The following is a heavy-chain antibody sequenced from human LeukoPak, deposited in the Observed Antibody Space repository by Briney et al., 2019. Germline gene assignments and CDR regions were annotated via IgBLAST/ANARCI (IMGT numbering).Heavy chain of an antibody. V-gene: IGHV3-11*01. D-gene: IGHD2-2*01. J-gene: IGHJ4*02. Sequence: PGGSLRLSCAASGFTFSDYYMSRIRQAPGKGLEWVSYISGSGSTIYYADSVKGRFTISRDNAKNSLYLQMNSLRAEDTAVYYCAKGLVPAAIRVVDYWGQGTLVTVSS. CDR3: AKGLVPAAIRVVDY. CDR2: ISGSGSTI. CDR1: GFTFSDYY.